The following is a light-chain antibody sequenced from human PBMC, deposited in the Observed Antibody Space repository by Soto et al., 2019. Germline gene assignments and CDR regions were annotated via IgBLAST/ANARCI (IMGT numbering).Light chain of an antibody. Sequence: QSPGTLSLNKGERATVSGGAVQSVTSTYMAWYQQKPGQAPRLLIYATSFRATGIPDRFRGSGSGTDFPLTISSLEPEDSAVYYCQDSRTSPWPFGQGTKVDI. CDR2: ATS. J-gene: IGKJ1*01. V-gene: IGKV3-20*01. CDR1: QSVTSTY. CDR3: QDSRTSPWP.